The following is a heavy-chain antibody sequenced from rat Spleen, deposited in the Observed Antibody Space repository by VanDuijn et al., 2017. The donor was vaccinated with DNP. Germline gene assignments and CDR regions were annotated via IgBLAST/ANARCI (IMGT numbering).Heavy chain of an antibody. J-gene: IGHJ2*01. Sequence: QVQLKESGPGLVQPSQTLSLTCTVAGFSLTSHHVHWVRQPSGKGLEWMGIIWTGGNTDYNSTLKSRLSISRDTSKSQVFLKVNSLQTEDIATYYCARGNYGGYDYWGQGVMVTVSS. CDR2: IWTGGNT. V-gene: IGHV2-30*01. CDR1: GFSLTSHH. CDR3: ARGNYGGYDY. D-gene: IGHD1-11*01.